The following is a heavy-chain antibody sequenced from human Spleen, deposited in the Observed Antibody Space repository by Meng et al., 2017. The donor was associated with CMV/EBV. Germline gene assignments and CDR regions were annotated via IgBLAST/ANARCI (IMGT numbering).Heavy chain of an antibody. V-gene: IGHV4-39*07. D-gene: IGHD6-6*01. CDR3: ARETGIAARRYYYYGMDV. CDR2: TYYSGST. J-gene: IGHJ6*02. CDR1: GGSITSSSYY. Sequence: GSLRLSCTVSGGSITSSSYYWGWIRQPPGKGLEWIGSTYYSGSTYYNPSLKSRVTISVDTSKNQFSLKLSSVTAADTAVYYCARETGIAARRYYYYGMDVWGQGTTVTVSS.